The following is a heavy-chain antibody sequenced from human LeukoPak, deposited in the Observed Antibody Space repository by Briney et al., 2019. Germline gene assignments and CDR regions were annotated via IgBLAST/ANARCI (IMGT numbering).Heavy chain of an antibody. J-gene: IGHJ4*02. CDR2: IKSKTDGGTT. CDR3: TTRPDTIGYYDFYFDY. CDR1: GFTFSDYN. V-gene: IGHV3-15*01. Sequence: GGSLRLSCAASGFTFSDYNMRWIRQAPGKGLEWVGRIKSKTDGGTTDYAAPVKGRFTISRDDSKNTLYLQMNSLKTEDTAVYYCTTRPDTIGYYDFYFDYWGQGILVTVSS. D-gene: IGHD3-22*01.